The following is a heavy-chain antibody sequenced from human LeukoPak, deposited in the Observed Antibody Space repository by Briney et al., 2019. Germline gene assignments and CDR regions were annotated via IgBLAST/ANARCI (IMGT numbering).Heavy chain of an antibody. J-gene: IGHJ4*02. CDR2: ISGSGGNT. D-gene: IGHD5-24*01. V-gene: IGHV3-23*01. CDR1: GFTFSTYI. CDR3: AKGGREMATIQYYFDY. Sequence: PGGSLRLSCAASGFTFSTYIMRWVRQAPGKGLEWVSAISGSGGNTYYADSVKGRFTISRDNSKNTLFLQMNSLRAEDTAVYYCAKGGREMATIQYYFDYWGQGTLVTVSS.